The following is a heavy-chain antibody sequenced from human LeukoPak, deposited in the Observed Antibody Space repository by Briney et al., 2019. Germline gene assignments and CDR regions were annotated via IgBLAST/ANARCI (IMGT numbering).Heavy chain of an antibody. CDR2: IIPIFGTA. J-gene: IGHJ4*02. V-gene: IGHV1-69*05. CDR3: AREWVIDYGDYDVYHYFDY. CDR1: GGTFSSYA. Sequence: SVKVSCKASGGTFSSYAISWLRQAPAQGLEWMGRIIPIFGTANYAQKFQGRVTITTDESTSTAYMELSSLRSEDTAVYYCAREWVIDYGDYDVYHYFDYWGQGTLVTVSS. D-gene: IGHD4-17*01.